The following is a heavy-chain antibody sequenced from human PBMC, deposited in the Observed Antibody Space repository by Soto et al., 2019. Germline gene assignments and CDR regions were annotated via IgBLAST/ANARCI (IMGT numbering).Heavy chain of an antibody. D-gene: IGHD2-2*01. V-gene: IGHV3-74*01. CDR2: IYSDGSST. J-gene: IGHJ4*02. CDR1: RFTFSNYW. Sequence: EVQLVESGGGLVLAVGYLRLSCAAFRFTFSNYWMHWVRQAPGKGLVWVSRIYSDGSSTSYADSVKGRFTISRDNAKNTLYVQMNSLRAEDTAVYYCAPTSTAGYDYWGQGTLVTVSS. CDR3: APTSTAGYDY.